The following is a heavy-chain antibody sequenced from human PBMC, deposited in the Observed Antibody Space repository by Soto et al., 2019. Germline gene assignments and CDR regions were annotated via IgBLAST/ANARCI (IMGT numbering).Heavy chain of an antibody. Sequence: QMQLVQSGAEVKKPGASVKVSCKASGYSFTSYYMHWVRQAPGQGLEWMGIIDPSGGSTSYAQKFQGRVTMTRDTSTSTIYMELSSLRSEDTAVYYCARDYDYVGGDYWGQGTLVTVSS. J-gene: IGHJ4*02. V-gene: IGHV1-46*01. CDR1: GYSFTSYY. CDR3: ARDYDYVGGDY. D-gene: IGHD3-16*01. CDR2: IDPSGGST.